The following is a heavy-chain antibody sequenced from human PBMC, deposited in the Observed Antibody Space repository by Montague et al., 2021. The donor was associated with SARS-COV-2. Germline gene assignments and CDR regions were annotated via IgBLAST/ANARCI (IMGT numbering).Heavy chain of an antibody. D-gene: IGHD3-22*01. CDR3: ARELLHHADDY. Sequence: SLRLSCAASGFTFSSYAMHWVRQAPGKGLEWVAVISYDGSNKYYADSVKGRFTISRDNSKNTLYLQMNSLRAEDTAVYYCARELLHHADDYWGQGTLVTVSS. J-gene: IGHJ4*02. CDR1: GFTFSSYA. CDR2: ISYDGSNK. V-gene: IGHV3-30-3*01.